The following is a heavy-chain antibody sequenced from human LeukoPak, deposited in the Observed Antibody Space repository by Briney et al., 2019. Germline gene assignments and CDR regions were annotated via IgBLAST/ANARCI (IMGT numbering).Heavy chain of an antibody. Sequence: PGGSLRLSCAASGFTFSSYWMHWVRQAPGKGLVWVSRINSDGSSTSYADSVKGRFTISRDNAKNTLYLQMNSLRAEDTAVYYCAKAPVTTCRGAFCYPFDYWGLGTLVTVSS. V-gene: IGHV3-74*01. CDR1: GFTFSSYW. CDR3: AKAPVTTCRGAFCYPFDY. J-gene: IGHJ4*02. CDR2: INSDGSST. D-gene: IGHD2-15*01.